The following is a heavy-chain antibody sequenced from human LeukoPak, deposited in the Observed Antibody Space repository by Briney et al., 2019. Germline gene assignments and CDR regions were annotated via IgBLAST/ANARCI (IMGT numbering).Heavy chain of an antibody. D-gene: IGHD3-3*02. J-gene: IGHJ5*02. Sequence: GGSLRLSCAASGFTFSSYSMNWVRQAPGKGLEWVSSISSSSSYIYYADSVKGRFTISRDNAKNPLYLQMNSLRAEDTAVYYCASSAVLGLNDWFDPWGQGTLVTVSS. V-gene: IGHV3-21*01. CDR3: ASSAVLGLNDWFDP. CDR1: GFTFSSYS. CDR2: ISSSSSYI.